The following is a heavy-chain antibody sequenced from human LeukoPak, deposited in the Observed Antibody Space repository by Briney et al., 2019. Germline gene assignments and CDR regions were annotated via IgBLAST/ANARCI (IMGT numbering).Heavy chain of an antibody. J-gene: IGHJ5*01. CDR3: ARDQGVNSGWFDS. Sequence: GGSLRLSCAASGFSFNVHYMAWIRQAPGKGLQWVAYTSSGGQTTYYADSVRGRFTISRDNGRGSLYLAMNSLRVDDAAVYYCARDQGVNSGWFDSWGQGTLVTV. CDR2: TSSGGQTT. D-gene: IGHD3-10*01. V-gene: IGHV3-11*04. CDR1: GFSFNVHY.